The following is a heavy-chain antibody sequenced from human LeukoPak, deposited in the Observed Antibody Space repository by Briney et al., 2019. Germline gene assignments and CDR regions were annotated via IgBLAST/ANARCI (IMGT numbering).Heavy chain of an antibody. CDR3: ARELGRNAFDI. CDR2: INPNSGGT. J-gene: IGHJ3*02. D-gene: IGHD7-27*01. V-gene: IGHV1-2*02. CDR1: GYTFTDNH. Sequence: ASVKVSCKASGYTFTDNHMYWIRQAPGQGPECMGWINPNSGGTNYAQEFQGRITMTRDTSISTAYMELSRLTSDDTAIYFCARELGRNAFDIWGQGTMVTVSP.